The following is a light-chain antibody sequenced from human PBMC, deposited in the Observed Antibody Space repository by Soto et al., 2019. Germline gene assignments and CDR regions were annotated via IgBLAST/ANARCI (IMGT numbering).Light chain of an antibody. CDR2: DVS. CDR1: SSDFGGYNY. CDR3: SSYATSTTVL. Sequence: QPVLTQPASVSGSPGQSITISCTGTSSDFGGYNYVSWYQQHPGRAPQLMIYDVSNRPSGVSNRFSGSRSGNTASLTISGLQAEDEADYYCSSYATSTTVLFGGGTKLTVL. V-gene: IGLV2-14*03. J-gene: IGLJ2*01.